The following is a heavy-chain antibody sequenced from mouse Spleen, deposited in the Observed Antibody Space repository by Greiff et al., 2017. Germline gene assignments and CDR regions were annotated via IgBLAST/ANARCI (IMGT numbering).Heavy chain of an antibody. Sequence: QVTLKVSGPGILQPSQTLSLTCSFSGFSLSTSGMGVSWIRQPSGKGLEWLAHIYWDDDKRYNPSLKSRLTISKDTSSNQVFLKITSVDTADTATYYCARSYYDGSSYDYWGQGTTLTVSS. CDR2: IYWDDDK. D-gene: IGHD1-1*01. V-gene: IGHV8-12*01. CDR3: ARSYYDGSSYDY. CDR1: GFSLSTSGMG. J-gene: IGHJ2*01.